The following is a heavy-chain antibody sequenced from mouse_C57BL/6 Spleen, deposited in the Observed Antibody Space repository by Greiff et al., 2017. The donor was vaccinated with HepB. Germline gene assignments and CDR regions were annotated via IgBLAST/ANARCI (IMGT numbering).Heavy chain of an antibody. V-gene: IGHV1-7*01. CDR2: INPSSGYT. CDR1: GYTFTSYW. CDR3: ARIYDGPYYFDY. J-gene: IGHJ2*01. D-gene: IGHD2-3*01. Sequence: VQVVESGAELAKPGASVKLSCKASGYTFTSYWMHWVKQRPGQGLEWIGYINPSSGYTKYNQKFKDKATLTADKSSSTAYMQLSSLTYEDSAVYYCARIYDGPYYFDYWGQGTTLTVSS.